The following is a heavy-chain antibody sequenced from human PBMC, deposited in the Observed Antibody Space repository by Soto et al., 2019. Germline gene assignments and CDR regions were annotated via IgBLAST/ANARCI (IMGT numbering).Heavy chain of an antibody. J-gene: IGHJ4*02. Sequence: SETLSLTCTVSGGSISSYYWSWIRQPPGKGLEWIGYIFYSGTTSYNPSLQGRATISEDTSKNQLSLRLSSVTAADTAVYYCARHVNGYDAAVYWGQGTLVTVSS. V-gene: IGHV4-59*08. CDR3: ARHVNGYDAAVY. CDR2: IFYSGTT. CDR1: GGSISSYY. D-gene: IGHD5-12*01.